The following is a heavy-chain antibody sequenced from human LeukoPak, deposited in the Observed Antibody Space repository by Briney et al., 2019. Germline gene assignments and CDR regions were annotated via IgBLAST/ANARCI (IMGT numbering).Heavy chain of an antibody. V-gene: IGHV4-38-2*02. CDR1: GYSISSGYY. CDR3: ARGGYSYGFLN. J-gene: IGHJ4*02. Sequence: SSETLSLTCTVSGYSISSGYYWGWIRQPPGKGLEWIGSIYHSGSTYYNPSLKSRVTISVDTSKNQFSLKLSSVTAADTAVYYCARGGYSYGFLNWGQGTLVTVSS. D-gene: IGHD5-18*01. CDR2: IYHSGST.